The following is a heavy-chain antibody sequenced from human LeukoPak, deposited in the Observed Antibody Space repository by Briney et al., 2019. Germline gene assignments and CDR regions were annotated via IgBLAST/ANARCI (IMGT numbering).Heavy chain of an antibody. CDR3: AQYPRHSNFDY. V-gene: IGHV4-39*07. J-gene: IGHJ4*02. Sequence: SETLSLTCTVSGGSISSNNDYWGWIRQPPGKGLEWIGNIYYGRSPYYNPSFKSRLTISVDTSKNQFSLKLSSVTAADTAVYYCAQYPRHSNFDYWGQGTLVTVSS. D-gene: IGHD2-2*01. CDR1: GGSISSNNDY. CDR2: IYYGRSP.